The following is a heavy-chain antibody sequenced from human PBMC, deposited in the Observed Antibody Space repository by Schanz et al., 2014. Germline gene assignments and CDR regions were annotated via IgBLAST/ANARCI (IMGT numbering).Heavy chain of an antibody. Sequence: VQLLESGGGLVQPGGSLRLSCAASGFTFGSYGMSWVRQGPGKGLEWVAVIWSDGSGKYYADSVKGRFTVSRDNARNSLYLHMNTLGAEDTALYYCAIIGVMVAVAGTRADYWGQGTLVTVSS. CDR2: IWSDGSGK. CDR1: GFTFGSYG. J-gene: IGHJ4*02. V-gene: IGHV3-33*08. D-gene: IGHD6-19*01. CDR3: AIIGVMVAVAGTRADY.